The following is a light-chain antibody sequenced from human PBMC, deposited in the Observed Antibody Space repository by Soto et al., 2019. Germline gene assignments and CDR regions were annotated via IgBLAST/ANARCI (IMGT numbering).Light chain of an antibody. CDR2: WAS. J-gene: IGKJ3*01. CDR1: QSVLYSSNNRNY. Sequence: DIVMTQSPDSLALSLGERATINCKSSQSVLYSSNNRNYLAWYQQKPGQPPKLLIYWASTRESGVPDRFSGSGSGTDFTLTISSLQAEDVAVYSCQQYYSTPLTFGPGTKVEIK. CDR3: QQYYSTPLT. V-gene: IGKV4-1*01.